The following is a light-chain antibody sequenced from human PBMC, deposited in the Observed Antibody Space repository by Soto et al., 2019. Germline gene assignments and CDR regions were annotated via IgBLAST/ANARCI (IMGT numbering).Light chain of an antibody. CDR1: SSNIGAGYG. J-gene: IGLJ2*01. Sequence: QSVLTQPPSVSGAPGQRVTISCTGSSSNIGAGYGVHWYQQLPGIAPKLLIYGNNNRPSGVPDRFSGSMSGTSASLAITGLQTEDEADYYCQFYDSRLSGVVFGGGTKLTVL. CDR3: QFYDSRLSGVV. CDR2: GNN. V-gene: IGLV1-40*01.